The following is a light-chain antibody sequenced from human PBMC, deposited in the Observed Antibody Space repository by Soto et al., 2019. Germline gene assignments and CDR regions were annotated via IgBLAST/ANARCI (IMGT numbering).Light chain of an antibody. CDR3: QHRNDDSWT. J-gene: IGKJ1*01. CDR1: QSISIW. V-gene: IGKV1-5*03. Sequence: DIHMTQSPSTLSASVGDRVTITCRASQSISIWLAWYQQKPGKAPNLLIYKTSSLETGVPSRFSGSGSGTEFTITISSLQPDEFATYYCQHRNDDSWTFGQGTKVKVK. CDR2: KTS.